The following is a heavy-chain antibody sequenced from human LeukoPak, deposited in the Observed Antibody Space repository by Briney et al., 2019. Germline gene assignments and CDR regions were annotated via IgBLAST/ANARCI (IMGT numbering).Heavy chain of an antibody. D-gene: IGHD3-10*01. J-gene: IGHJ4*02. CDR3: ARVPQFGYYYFDY. Sequence: GSSVKVSCKASGGTFSSYAISWVRQAPGQGLEWMGGIIPIFGTANYAQKFQDRVTITTDESTSTAYMELSSLRSEDTAVYYCARVPQFGYYYFDYWGQGTLVTVSS. V-gene: IGHV1-69*05. CDR2: IIPIFGTA. CDR1: GGTFSSYA.